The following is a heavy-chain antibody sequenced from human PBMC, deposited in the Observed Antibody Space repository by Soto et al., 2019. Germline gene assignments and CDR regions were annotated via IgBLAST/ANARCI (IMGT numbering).Heavy chain of an antibody. Sequence: PGGSLRLSCAASGFTFSSYGMHWVRQAPGKGLEWVAVIWYDGSNKYYADSVKGRFTISRDNSKNTLYLQMNSLRAEDTAVYYCARRDYYDSSGYYFAPSDAFDIWGQGTMVTVSS. CDR2: IWYDGSNK. J-gene: IGHJ3*02. D-gene: IGHD3-22*01. CDR3: ARRDYYDSSGYYFAPSDAFDI. V-gene: IGHV3-33*01. CDR1: GFTFSSYG.